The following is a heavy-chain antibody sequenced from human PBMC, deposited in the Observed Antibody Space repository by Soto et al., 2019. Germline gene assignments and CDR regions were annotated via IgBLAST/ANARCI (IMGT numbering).Heavy chain of an antibody. Sequence: PSETLSLTCTVSGGSISSYYWSWIRQPPGKGLEWIGYIYYSGGTNYNPSLKSRVTISVDTSKNQFSLKLSSVTAADTAVYYCARDLGYDFWSGYSPTPYYMDVWGKGTTVTVSS. CDR3: ARDLGYDFWSGYSPTPYYMDV. CDR2: IYYSGGT. V-gene: IGHV4-59*01. CDR1: GGSISSYY. J-gene: IGHJ6*03. D-gene: IGHD3-3*01.